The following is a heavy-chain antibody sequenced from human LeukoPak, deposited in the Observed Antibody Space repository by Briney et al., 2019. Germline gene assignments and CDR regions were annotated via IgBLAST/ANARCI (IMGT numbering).Heavy chain of an antibody. J-gene: IGHJ4*02. D-gene: IGHD4-23*01. CDR1: GGSFSGYY. Sequence: SETLSLTCAVYGGSFSGYYWSWIRQPPGKGLEWIGEINHSGSTNYNPPLKSRVTISVDTSKNQFSLKLSSVTAADTAVYYCARGRRYGGKTYWGQGTLVTVSS. V-gene: IGHV4-34*01. CDR3: ARGRRYGGKTY. CDR2: INHSGST.